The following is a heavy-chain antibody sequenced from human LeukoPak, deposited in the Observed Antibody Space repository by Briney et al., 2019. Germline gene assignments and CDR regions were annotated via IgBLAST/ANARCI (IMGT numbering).Heavy chain of an antibody. CDR3: TTDVIVVVPAAMIHDAFDI. Sequence: PGGSLRLSCAASGFTFSSYAMSWVRQAPGKGLEWVSAISGSGGSTYYADSVKGRLTISRDNSKNTLYLQMNSLKTEDTAVYYCTTDVIVVVPAAMIHDAFDIWGQGTMVTVSS. V-gene: IGHV3-23*01. D-gene: IGHD2-2*01. CDR2: ISGSGGST. CDR1: GFTFSSYA. J-gene: IGHJ3*02.